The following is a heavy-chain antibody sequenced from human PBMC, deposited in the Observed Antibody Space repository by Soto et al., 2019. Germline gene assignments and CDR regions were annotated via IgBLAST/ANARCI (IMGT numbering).Heavy chain of an antibody. CDR3: ARVGPWVPYYYDSSPYTFENWFDP. CDR2: IYHGGST. CDR1: GYSISSGYY. V-gene: IGHV4-38-2*01. D-gene: IGHD3-22*01. J-gene: IGHJ5*02. Sequence: SETLSLTCAVSGYSISSGYYWGWLRQPPGKGLEWLGSIYHGGSTYYNPSLNSRVTLSIDMTNNHVSLILNSVTAADTAVYYCARVGPWVPYYYDSSPYTFENWFDPWGQGTLVTVSS.